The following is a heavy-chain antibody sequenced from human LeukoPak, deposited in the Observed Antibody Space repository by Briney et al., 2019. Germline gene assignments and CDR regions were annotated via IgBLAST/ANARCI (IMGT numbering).Heavy chain of an antibody. CDR2: INHSGST. CDR3: ATLYTVDV. Sequence: GSLRLSCAASGFTFSSYGMNWIRQPPGKGLEWIGEINHSGSTNYNPSLKSRVTISVDTSKNQFSLKLSSVTAADTAVYYCATLYTVDVWGKGTTVTVSS. V-gene: IGHV4-34*08. D-gene: IGHD5-18*01. CDR1: GFTFSSYG. J-gene: IGHJ6*04.